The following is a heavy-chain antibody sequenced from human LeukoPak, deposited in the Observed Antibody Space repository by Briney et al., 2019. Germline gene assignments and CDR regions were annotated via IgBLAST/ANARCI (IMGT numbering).Heavy chain of an antibody. CDR3: ARDGGSGGENDY. CDR1: GFTFRSYI. V-gene: IGHV3-48*02. CDR2: IGTRGSPI. J-gene: IGHJ4*02. Sequence: GGSLRLSCAASGFTFRSYIMNWVRQAPGKGLEWVAYIGTRGSPIYYADSVKGRFTISRDNAKNSLYLQMNSLRDEDTAVYYCARDGGSGGENDYWGQGNLVTVSS. D-gene: IGHD3-10*01.